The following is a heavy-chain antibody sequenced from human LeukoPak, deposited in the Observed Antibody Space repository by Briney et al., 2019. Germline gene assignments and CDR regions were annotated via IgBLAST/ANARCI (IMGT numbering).Heavy chain of an antibody. V-gene: IGHV3-30*04. CDR1: GFTSTSSS. CDR2: ISYDIYSK. CDR3: ARDAWSVRSYFDY. Sequence: GGSLRLSCAASGFTSTSSSMHWVRQAPGKGLEWVAVISYDIYSKYYADSVRGRFTISRDNSENTLYLQMNSLRGEDTAVYYCARDAWSVRSYFDYWGQGTLVTVSS. D-gene: IGHD2-8*01. J-gene: IGHJ4*02.